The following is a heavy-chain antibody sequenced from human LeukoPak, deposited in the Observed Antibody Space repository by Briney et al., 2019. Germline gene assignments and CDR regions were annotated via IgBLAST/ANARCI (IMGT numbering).Heavy chain of an antibody. Sequence: SETLSLTCTVSGGSIRSYYWSWIRQPPGKGLEWIGYIYTSGSTNYNPSLKSRVTISVDTSKNQFSLKLSSVTAADTDVYYCARFFVNHRVVPAAYFDPWGQGTLVTVSS. CDR3: ARFFVNHRVVPAAYFDP. D-gene: IGHD2-2*01. J-gene: IGHJ5*02. CDR1: GGSIRSYY. V-gene: IGHV4-4*09. CDR2: IYTSGST.